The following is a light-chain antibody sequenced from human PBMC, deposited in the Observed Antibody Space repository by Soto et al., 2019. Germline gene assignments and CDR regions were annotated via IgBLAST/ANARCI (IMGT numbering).Light chain of an antibody. Sequence: QSVLTQPASVSGSPGQSITISCTGTSSDVGGYNYVSWYQQHPGKAPKLMIYEVSNRPSGVSNRFSGSKSGNTASLTISGLQDEDEADYYCSSYTSSSLYVFGTGTKVTVL. CDR3: SSYTSSSLYV. V-gene: IGLV2-14*01. CDR2: EVS. CDR1: SSDVGGYNY. J-gene: IGLJ1*01.